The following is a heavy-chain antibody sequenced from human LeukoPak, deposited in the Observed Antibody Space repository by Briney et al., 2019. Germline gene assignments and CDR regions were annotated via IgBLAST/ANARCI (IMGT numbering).Heavy chain of an antibody. CDR2: VYHNGET. CDR3: VTPRSWELSDMAV. J-gene: IGHJ6*03. V-gene: IGHV4-38-2*02. CDR1: GYSITTNYY. D-gene: IGHD1-26*01. Sequence: SETLSLTCTVSGYSITTNYYWAWIRQSPGTGLEWIGSVYHNGETYYNPSLKSRVIISVDTSKNEFSLRLTSVTAADTAAYYCVTPRSWELSDMAVWGKGTTVIVSS.